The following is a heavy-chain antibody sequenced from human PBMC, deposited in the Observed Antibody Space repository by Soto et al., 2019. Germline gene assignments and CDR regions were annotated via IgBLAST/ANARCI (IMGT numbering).Heavy chain of an antibody. V-gene: IGHV1-69*13. J-gene: IGHJ6*02. CDR2: IIPIFGTA. D-gene: IGHD6-19*01. CDR1: GGTFSSYA. CDR3: ASVSDSSGWYPYYYYGMDV. Sequence: SVKVSCKASGGTFSSYAISWVRQAPGQGLEWMGGIIPIFGTANYAQKFQGRVTITADESTSTAYMELSSLRSEDTAVYYCASVSDSSGWYPYYYYGMDVWGQGTTVTVSS.